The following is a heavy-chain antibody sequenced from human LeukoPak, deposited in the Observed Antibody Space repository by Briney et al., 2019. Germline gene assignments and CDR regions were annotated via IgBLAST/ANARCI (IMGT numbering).Heavy chain of an antibody. CDR2: GSYTGST. CDR3: ASEYCSSTSCYFEN. CDR1: GGSISSYY. D-gene: IGHD2-2*01. Sequence: PSETLSLTCTVSGGSISSYYWSWIRQPPGKGLEWIGYGSYTGSTNYNPSLKNRVTISVDTSNNQFSLKLSSVAAAETAVYYCASEYCSSTSCYFENWGEGNLVTVSS. J-gene: IGHJ4*02. V-gene: IGHV4-59*12.